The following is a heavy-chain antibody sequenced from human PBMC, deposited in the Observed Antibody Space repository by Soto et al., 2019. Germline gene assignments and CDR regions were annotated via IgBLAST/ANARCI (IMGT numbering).Heavy chain of an antibody. CDR2: IIPIFGTA. J-gene: IGHJ6*02. CDR1: GGTFSSYA. D-gene: IGHD2-2*01. CDR3: ARVEREYCSSTGCHHYYYYGMDV. Sequence: QVQLVQSGAEVKKPGSSVKVSCKASGGTFSSYAISWVRQAPGQGLEWMGGIIPIFGTANYAQKFQGRVTITGDESTSTAYMEVSSLRSEDTAVYYCARVEREYCSSTGCHHYYYYGMDVWGQGTTVTVSS. V-gene: IGHV1-69*01.